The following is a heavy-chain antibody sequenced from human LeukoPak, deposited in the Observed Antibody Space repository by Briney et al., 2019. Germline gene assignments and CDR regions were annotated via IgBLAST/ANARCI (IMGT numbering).Heavy chain of an antibody. V-gene: IGHV4-39*01. CDR1: GGSISSSSYY. J-gene: IGHJ4*02. CDR2: IYYSGST. CDR3: ASVVIATHRFDY. D-gene: IGHD2-21*01. Sequence: PSETLSLTCTVSGGSISSSSYYWGWIRQAPGKVLEWIGSIYYSGSTYYNPSLKSRVTISVDTSKNQSSLKLSSLTAADTAVYYCASVVIATHRFDYWGQRTLVTVSS.